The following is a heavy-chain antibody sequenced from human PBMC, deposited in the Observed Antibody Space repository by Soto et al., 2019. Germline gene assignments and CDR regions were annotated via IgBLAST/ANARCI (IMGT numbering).Heavy chain of an antibody. CDR1: GVSITDYY. CDR2: VWYTGIT. CDR3: SRGAYYYESIGYYHY. Sequence: PSETLSLTCAVSGVSITDYYWTWIRQAPGKGLEWIGFVWYTGITNYNPSLKNRVTLAVDMSKHQFSLELRSLTAADTAVYYCSRGAYYYESIGYYHYWGQGTLVTVSS. V-gene: IGHV4-59*01. J-gene: IGHJ4*02. D-gene: IGHD3-22*01.